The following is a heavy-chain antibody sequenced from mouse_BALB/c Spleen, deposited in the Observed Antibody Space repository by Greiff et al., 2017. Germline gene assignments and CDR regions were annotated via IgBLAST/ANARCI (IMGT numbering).Heavy chain of an antibody. V-gene: IGHV1-87*01. CDR2: IYPGDGDT. J-gene: IGHJ2*01. CDR3: ARGDYYFSFDY. CDR1: GYTFTSYW. D-gene: IGHD1-1*01. Sequence: QVQLKQSGAELARPGASVKLSCKASGYTFTSYWMQWVKQRPGQGLEWIGAIYPGDGDTRYNQKFKGKATLTADKSSSTAYMQLSSLASEDSAVYYCARGDYYFSFDYWGQGTTLTVSS.